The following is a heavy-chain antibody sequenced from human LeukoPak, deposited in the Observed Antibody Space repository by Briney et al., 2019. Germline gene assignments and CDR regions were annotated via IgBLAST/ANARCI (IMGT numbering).Heavy chain of an antibody. CDR1: GTNFSSYT. Sequence: GFSVPVSCTASGTNFSSYTISWVRQPPGQGLEWMGRIIPILGIANYAQKFQGRVTITADKSTSTAYMELSSLRSEDTAVYYCARDREVTGTTVGLDYWGQGTLVTVSS. D-gene: IGHD1-20*01. V-gene: IGHV1-69*04. CDR2: IIPILGIA. CDR3: ARDREVTGTTVGLDY. J-gene: IGHJ4*02.